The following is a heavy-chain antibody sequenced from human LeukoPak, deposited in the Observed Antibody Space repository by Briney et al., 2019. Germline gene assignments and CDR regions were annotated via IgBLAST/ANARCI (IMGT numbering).Heavy chain of an antibody. CDR1: GFTFSSYG. Sequence: PGRSLRLSCAASGFTFSSYGMHWVRQAPGKGLEWVAVIWYDGSNKYCADSVKGRFTISRDSSKNTLYLQMNSLRAEVTAVYYCARDGVGFDYWGQGTLVTVSS. CDR3: ARDGVGFDY. J-gene: IGHJ4*02. V-gene: IGHV3-33*01. D-gene: IGHD3-3*01. CDR2: IWYDGSNK.